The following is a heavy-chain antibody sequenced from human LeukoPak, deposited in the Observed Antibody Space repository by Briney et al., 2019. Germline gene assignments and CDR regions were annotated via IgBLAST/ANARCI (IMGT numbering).Heavy chain of an antibody. CDR3: ARRAVAENYSDY. CDR2: IYSSGST. J-gene: IGHJ4*02. Sequence: KPSETLSLTCTVSGGSITSYYWSWIRQPPGKGLEWIGYIYSSGSTTYNPSLKSRVTISVDTSKNQFSLKLTSVTAADTAVYYCARRAVAENYSDYWGQGTLVTDSS. D-gene: IGHD6-19*01. CDR1: GGSITSYY. V-gene: IGHV4-59*08.